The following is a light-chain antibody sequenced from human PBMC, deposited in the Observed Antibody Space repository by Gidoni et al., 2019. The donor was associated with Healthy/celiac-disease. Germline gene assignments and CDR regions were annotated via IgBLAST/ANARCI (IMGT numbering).Light chain of an antibody. V-gene: IGKV3-20*01. CDR2: GVS. J-gene: IGKJ3*01. Sequence: DIVLTQSPGTLSLSPGERATLPCRDSKSVSSSYLAWYQQKPGQDPRLLIYGVSSRDTGIPDSFSGSGSGTDFTLTISRLAPEDFAVYYCQQYGSPRGVTFGPGTKVDIK. CDR1: KSVSSSY. CDR3: QQYGSPRGVT.